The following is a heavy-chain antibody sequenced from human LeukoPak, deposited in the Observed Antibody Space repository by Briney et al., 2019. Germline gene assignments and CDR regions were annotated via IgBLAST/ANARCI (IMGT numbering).Heavy chain of an antibody. CDR1: GYTFTSYG. CDR2: ISAYNGNT. CDR3: ARDPRAVAGTSTYFDY. Sequence: ASVKVSCKASGYTFTSYGISWVRQAPGQGLEWMGWISAYNGNTNYAQKPQGRVTMTTDTFTSTAYMELRSLRSDDTAVYYCARDPRAVAGTSTYFDYWGQGTLVTVSS. D-gene: IGHD6-19*01. J-gene: IGHJ4*02. V-gene: IGHV1-18*01.